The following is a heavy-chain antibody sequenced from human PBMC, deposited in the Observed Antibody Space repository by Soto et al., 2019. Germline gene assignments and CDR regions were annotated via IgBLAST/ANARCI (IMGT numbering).Heavy chain of an antibody. J-gene: IGHJ4*02. V-gene: IGHV1-69*01. CDR1: EGTFNSYA. CDR3: ASGVSRWYPDFFDS. Sequence: QAQVVQSGAEVRKPGSSVKLSCKASEGTFNSYAIAWVRQAPGQGLEWMGGIIPYYNTLNYAQKFQDRVTINADVSTNTVYMELSSLRSDDTAVYFCASGVSRWYPDFFDSWAQGALGTAAS. D-gene: IGHD6-13*01. CDR2: IIPYYNTL.